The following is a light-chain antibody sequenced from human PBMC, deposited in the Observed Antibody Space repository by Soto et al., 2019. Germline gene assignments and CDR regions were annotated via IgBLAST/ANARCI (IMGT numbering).Light chain of an antibody. CDR1: SSNIGSKS. CDR3: AVWDASRGV. Sequence: QSALTQPPSASGTPGQRVTISCAGSSSNIGSKSVNWYQQVPGTAPKLLIHSNSQRPSGVPDRFSGSKSGTSASLAISGHQSEDEADYYCAVWDASRGVFGTGTKVTVL. CDR2: SNS. J-gene: IGLJ1*01. V-gene: IGLV1-44*01.